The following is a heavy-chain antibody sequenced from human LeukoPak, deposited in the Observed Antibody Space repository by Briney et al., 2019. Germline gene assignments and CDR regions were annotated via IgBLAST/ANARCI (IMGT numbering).Heavy chain of an antibody. V-gene: IGHV3-21*01. CDR3: AKFNPPY. J-gene: IGHJ4*02. D-gene: IGHD1-14*01. CDR1: GFTFSSYS. Sequence: GGSLRLSCAASGFTFSSYSMNWVRQAPGKGLEWVSSISSSSSYIYYADSVRGRFTISKDNAKNSLYLQMNSLRAEDTAVYYCAKFNPPYWGQGTLVTVSS. CDR2: ISSSSSYI.